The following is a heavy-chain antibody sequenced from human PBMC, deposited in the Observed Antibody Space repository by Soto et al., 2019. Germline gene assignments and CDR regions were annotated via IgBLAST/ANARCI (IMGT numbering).Heavy chain of an antibody. CDR1: GFTFSSYS. V-gene: IGHV3-48*02. CDR2: ISSSSSTI. J-gene: IGHJ3*02. CDR3: ARARTNTYYYDDAFDI. D-gene: IGHD3-10*01. Sequence: GGSLRLSCAASGFTFSSYSMNWVRQAPGKGLEWVSYISSSSSTIYYADSVKGRFTISRDNAKNSLYLQMNSLRDEDTAVYYCARARTNTYYYDDAFDIWGQGTMVTVSS.